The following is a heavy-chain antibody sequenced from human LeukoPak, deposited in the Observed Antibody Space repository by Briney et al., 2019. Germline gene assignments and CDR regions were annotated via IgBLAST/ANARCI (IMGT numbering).Heavy chain of an antibody. D-gene: IGHD4-17*01. CDR2: INHSGGT. CDR3: ARGQPVTLDAFDI. CDR1: GGSFSGYY. V-gene: IGHV4-34*01. Sequence: SETLSLTCAVYGGSFSGYYWSWIRQPPGKGLEWIGEINHSGGTNYNPSLKSRVTLSVDLSKNHFSLRLTSVTAADTAVYFCARGQPVTLDAFDIWGQGTKVIVSS. J-gene: IGHJ3*02.